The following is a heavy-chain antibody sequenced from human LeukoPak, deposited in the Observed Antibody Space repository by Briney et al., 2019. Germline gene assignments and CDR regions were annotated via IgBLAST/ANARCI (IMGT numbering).Heavy chain of an antibody. V-gene: IGHV1-69*05. Sequence: SVKVSCTASGGTFSSYAISWVRQAAGQGLEGMGVIIPIFGTANYAQKFQGRVTMTRSTSISTAYMELSSLRSEDTAVYYCARGVSYYDFWSGYKAWFDPWGQGTLVTVSS. CDR2: IIPIFGTA. CDR3: ARGVSYYDFWSGYKAWFDP. J-gene: IGHJ5*02. D-gene: IGHD3-3*01. CDR1: GGTFSSYA.